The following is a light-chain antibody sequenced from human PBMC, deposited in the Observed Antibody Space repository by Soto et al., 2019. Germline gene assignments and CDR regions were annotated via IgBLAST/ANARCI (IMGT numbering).Light chain of an antibody. V-gene: IGKV3-20*01. CDR2: VSS. Sequence: EIVLTQSPGTLSLSPGERATLSCRASQTVSSSYLAWYQQKPGQAPILLIYVSSNRATGIPDRFSGSGSGTDFTLTISRMEHEDFEVYYCHQNGSSPWTLGQGTKVEIK. CDR1: QTVSSSY. J-gene: IGKJ1*01. CDR3: HQNGSSPWT.